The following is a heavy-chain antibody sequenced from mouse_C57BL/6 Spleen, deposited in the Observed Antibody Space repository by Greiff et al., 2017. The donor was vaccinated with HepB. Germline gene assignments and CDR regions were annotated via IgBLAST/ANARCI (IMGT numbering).Heavy chain of an antibody. CDR3: ARHYSNLYFDY. D-gene: IGHD2-5*01. CDR2: IYPSDSET. V-gene: IGHV1-61*01. CDR1: GYTFTSYW. Sequence: VKLQQPGAELVRPGSSVKLSCKASGYTFTSYWMDWVKQRPGQGLEWIGNIYPSDSETHYNQKFKDKATLTVDKSSSTAYMQLSSLTSEDSAVYYCARHYSNLYFDYWGQGTTLTVSS. J-gene: IGHJ2*01.